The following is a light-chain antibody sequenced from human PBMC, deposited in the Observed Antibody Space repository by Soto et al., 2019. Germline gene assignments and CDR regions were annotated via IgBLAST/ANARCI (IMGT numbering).Light chain of an antibody. J-gene: IGKJ5*01. V-gene: IGKV3-11*01. Sequence: EIVLPKSPGTLSLSPGESATLSGRARQSVSSSYLAWYQQKPGQAPRLLIFGASNRATGIPARFSGSGSGTDFTLTISSLEPEDFAVYYCQQRSNWPPITVGQGTRLEIK. CDR3: QQRSNWPPIT. CDR2: GAS. CDR1: QSVSSSY.